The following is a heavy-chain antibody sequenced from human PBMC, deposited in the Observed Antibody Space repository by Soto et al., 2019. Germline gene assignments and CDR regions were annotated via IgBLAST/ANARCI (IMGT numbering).Heavy chain of an antibody. Sequence: SGPTLVNPTHPLTLTCSFSGFSLSTSGMCVSWIRQPPGKALEWLALIDWDDDKYYSTSLKTRLTISKDTSKNQVVLTMTNMDPVDTATYYCARIDGGYYYGMDVWGQGTTVTVSS. CDR3: ARIDGGYYYGMDV. V-gene: IGHV2-70*01. CDR1: GFSLSTSGMC. J-gene: IGHJ6*02. D-gene: IGHD3-10*01. CDR2: IDWDDDK.